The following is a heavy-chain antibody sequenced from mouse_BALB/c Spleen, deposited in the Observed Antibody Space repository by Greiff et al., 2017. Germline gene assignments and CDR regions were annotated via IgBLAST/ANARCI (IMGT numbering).Heavy chain of an antibody. CDR1: GFTFSSYG. D-gene: IGHD2-4*01. CDR3: ARHPDYDYYYAMDY. J-gene: IGHJ4*01. V-gene: IGHV5-6*01. CDR2: ISSGGSYT. Sequence: EVKLMESGGDLVKPGGSLKLSCAASGFTFSSYGMSWVRQTPDKRLEWVATISSGGSYTYYPDSVKGRFTISRDNAKNTLYLQMSSLKSEDTAMYYCARHPDYDYYYAMDYWGQGTSVTVSS.